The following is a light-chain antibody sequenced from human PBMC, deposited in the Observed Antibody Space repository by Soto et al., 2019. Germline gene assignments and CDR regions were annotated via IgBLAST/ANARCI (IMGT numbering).Light chain of an antibody. CDR2: GAS. Sequence: EIVLTQSPGTLSLSPGERAILSCRASQSVSNAYLAWYQQKPGQAPRLFIFGASTRAIGIPDRLRGSGSGTDFTLTISSLEPEDFAVYYCQQYGSSRGTFGQGTKLEI. J-gene: IGKJ2*01. CDR1: QSVSNAY. V-gene: IGKV3-20*01. CDR3: QQYGSSRGT.